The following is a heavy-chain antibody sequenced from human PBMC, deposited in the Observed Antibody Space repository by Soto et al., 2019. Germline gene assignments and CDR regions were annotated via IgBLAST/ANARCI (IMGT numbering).Heavy chain of an antibody. Sequence: TLSLTCTVSGGSISRGGYYWSWILQHPGKGLEWIAYIYYSGSTYYNPSLKSRVTISVDTSKNQLSLKLSSVTAADTAVYYCARGSIEVAGTFDYWGQGTLVTVSS. CDR3: ARGSIEVAGTFDY. CDR1: GGSISRGGYY. J-gene: IGHJ4*02. D-gene: IGHD6-19*01. CDR2: IYYSGST. V-gene: IGHV4-31*03.